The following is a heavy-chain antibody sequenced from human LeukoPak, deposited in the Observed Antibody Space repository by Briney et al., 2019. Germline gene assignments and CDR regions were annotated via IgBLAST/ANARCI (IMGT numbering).Heavy chain of an antibody. CDR3: ARGQSITMILGFDY. J-gene: IGHJ4*02. CDR1: NYTFSNYG. CDR2: INTYNGNT. Sequence: ASVKVSCKASNYTFSNYGISWVRQAPGQGLEWMGWINTYNGNTNYAQKLQGRVTMTTDTSTSTAYMELRSLRSDDTAVYYCARGQSITMILGFDYWGQGTLVAVCS. D-gene: IGHD3-10*01. V-gene: IGHV1-18*01.